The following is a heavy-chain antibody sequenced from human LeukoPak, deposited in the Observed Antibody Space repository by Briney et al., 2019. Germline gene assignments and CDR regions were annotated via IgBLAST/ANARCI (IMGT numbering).Heavy chain of an antibody. Sequence: GASVKVSCKASGGTFSSYAISWVRQAPGQGLEWMGGIIPIFGTADYAQKFQGRVTITADEFTSTAYMELSSLRSEDTAVYYCARGGTFYYYYYGMDVWGQGTTVTVSS. CDR2: IIPIFGTA. V-gene: IGHV1-69*13. J-gene: IGHJ6*02. CDR3: ARGGTFYYYYYGMDV. CDR1: GGTFSSYA.